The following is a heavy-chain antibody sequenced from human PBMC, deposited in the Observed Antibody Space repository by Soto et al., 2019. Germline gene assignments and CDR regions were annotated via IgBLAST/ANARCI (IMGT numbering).Heavy chain of an antibody. CDR2: IFWDDDK. V-gene: IGHV2-5*02. Sequence: SGPTLVNPTRTLTLTWTFSGFSLSTSGVAVGWIRQAPRKAPEWLAFIFWDDDKRYSPSLENRLTITKDASKNQVVLTMTNMDPVDTATYYCARIFDFWSGYYFSYWGRGTLVTVSS. CDR1: GFSLSTSGVA. J-gene: IGHJ4*02. CDR3: ARIFDFWSGYYFSY. D-gene: IGHD3-3*01.